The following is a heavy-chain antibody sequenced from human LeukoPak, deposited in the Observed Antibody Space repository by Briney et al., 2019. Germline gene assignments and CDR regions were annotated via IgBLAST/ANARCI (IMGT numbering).Heavy chain of an antibody. CDR2: INHSGST. V-gene: IGHV4-34*01. Sequence: PSGTLSPTCAVYGGAFRGYYWSWIRPPPGKGLEWIGEINHSGSTNYNPSLKSRVTISVDTSKNQFSLKLSSVTAADTAVYYCARGYYYGMDVWGRGTTVTVSS. CDR1: GGAFRGYY. CDR3: ARGYYYGMDV. J-gene: IGHJ6*02.